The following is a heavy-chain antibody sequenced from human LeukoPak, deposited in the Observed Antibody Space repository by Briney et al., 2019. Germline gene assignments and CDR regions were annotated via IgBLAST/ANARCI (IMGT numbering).Heavy chain of an antibody. V-gene: IGHV3-74*01. CDR2: INSDGNNT. J-gene: IGHJ4*02. Sequence: GSLRLSCAASGLTFNNYWMHWVRQGPGKGLVWVSGINSDGNNTKYADSVKGRFTISRDNAKNTVYLQMNCLRVEDTAMYYCVRGEGDCTNGVCYFDNWGQGTLVTVSS. CDR3: VRGEGDCTNGVCYFDN. D-gene: IGHD2-8*01. CDR1: GLTFNNYW.